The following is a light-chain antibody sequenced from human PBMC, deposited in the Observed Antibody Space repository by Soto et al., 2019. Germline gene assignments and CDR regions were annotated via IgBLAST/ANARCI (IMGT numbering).Light chain of an antibody. CDR3: QQADSYPLT. Sequence: DIQLTQSPSSVSASVGDRVTITCRASQSISSWLAWYQQKPGKAPKLLIYAASRLHSGVPSRFSGRGSGTDFTLTISSLQPEDFATYSCQQADSYPLTFGGGTEVEIK. J-gene: IGKJ4*01. CDR1: QSISSW. V-gene: IGKV1D-12*01. CDR2: AAS.